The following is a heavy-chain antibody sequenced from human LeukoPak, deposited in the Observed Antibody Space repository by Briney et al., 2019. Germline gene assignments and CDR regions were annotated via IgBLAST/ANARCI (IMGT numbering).Heavy chain of an antibody. Sequence: GGSLRLSCAASGFTLSSYWMNWARQAPGKGLEWVASINHNGNVNYYVDSVKGRFTISRDNAKNSLHLQMSNLRAEDTAVYFCARGGGLDVWGQGATVTVSS. J-gene: IGHJ6*02. CDR2: INHNGNVN. CDR3: ARGGGLDV. D-gene: IGHD3-16*01. CDR1: GFTLSSYW. V-gene: IGHV3-7*03.